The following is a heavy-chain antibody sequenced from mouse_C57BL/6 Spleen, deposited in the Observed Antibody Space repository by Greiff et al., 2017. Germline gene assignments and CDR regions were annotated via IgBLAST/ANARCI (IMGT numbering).Heavy chain of an antibody. CDR2: IDPANGNT. J-gene: IGHJ4*01. CDR1: GFNIKNTY. Sequence: VQLQESVAELVRPGASVKLSCTASGFNIKNTYMHWVKQRPEQGLEWIGRIDPANGNTKYAPKFQGKAPITADTSYNTAYLQLSSLTAEDTAIYYGARSNYDYAMDYWGQGTSVTVSS. V-gene: IGHV14-3*01. D-gene: IGHD2-1*01. CDR3: ARSNYDYAMDY.